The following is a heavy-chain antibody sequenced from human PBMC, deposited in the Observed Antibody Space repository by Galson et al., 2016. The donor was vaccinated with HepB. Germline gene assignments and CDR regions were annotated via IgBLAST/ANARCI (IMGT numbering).Heavy chain of an antibody. CDR3: ARAHCSGGTCYFGWYFDL. D-gene: IGHD2-15*01. V-gene: IGHV1-46*01. CDR1: GFTFSSSH. J-gene: IGHJ2*01. Sequence: SVKVSCKASGFTFSSSHMHWVRQAPEQGLEWVGMINPGGDGTTYAQKFQGRVTMSWDTSTTTLNMELSSLRPDDTAVYYCARAHCSGGTCYFGWYFDLWGRGTLVTVSS. CDR2: INPGGDGT.